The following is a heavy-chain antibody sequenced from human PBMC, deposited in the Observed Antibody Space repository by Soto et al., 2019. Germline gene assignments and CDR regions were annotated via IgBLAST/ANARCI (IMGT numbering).Heavy chain of an antibody. D-gene: IGHD2-21*02. V-gene: IGHV1-18*01. CDR3: ARTYCGGDCYRIEHYYYYYGMDV. Sequence: GASVKVSCKASGYTFTSSGISWVRQAPGQGLEWMGWISTDNGNTNYAQHLQGRVTITADKSTSTAYMELSSLRSEDTAVYYCARTYCGGDCYRIEHYYYYYGMDVWGQGTTVTVSS. CDR1: GYTFTSSG. CDR2: ISTDNGNT. J-gene: IGHJ6*02.